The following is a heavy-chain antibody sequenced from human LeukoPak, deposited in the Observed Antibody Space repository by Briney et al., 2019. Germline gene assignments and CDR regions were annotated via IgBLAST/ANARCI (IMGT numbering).Heavy chain of an antibody. D-gene: IGHD3-22*01. Sequence: SETLSLTCRVSGGSISSVYYYWGWIRQPPGKGLEWIGSIYHSGTGFYNPSLKSRVILSVDTSNNQFSLKLSSVTAADTAVYYCARLVPQSPYYYDSSGYYFDYWGQGTLVTVSS. V-gene: IGHV4-39*01. J-gene: IGHJ4*02. CDR2: IYHSGTG. CDR1: GGSISSVYYY. CDR3: ARLVPQSPYYYDSSGYYFDY.